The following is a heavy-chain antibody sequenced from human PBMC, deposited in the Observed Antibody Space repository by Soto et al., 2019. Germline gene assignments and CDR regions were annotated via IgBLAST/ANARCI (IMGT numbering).Heavy chain of an antibody. J-gene: IGHJ4*02. V-gene: IGHV3-11*01. CDR3: ANVSVATSGFLDY. CDR1: GFTFSDYY. Sequence: PGGSLRLSCAASGFTFSDYYMSWIRQAPGKGLEWVSYISSSGSTIYYADSVKGRFTISRDNAKNTLYLQMNSLRAEDTAVYYCANVSVATSGFLDYWGQGTLVTVSS. D-gene: IGHD5-12*01. CDR2: ISSSGSTI.